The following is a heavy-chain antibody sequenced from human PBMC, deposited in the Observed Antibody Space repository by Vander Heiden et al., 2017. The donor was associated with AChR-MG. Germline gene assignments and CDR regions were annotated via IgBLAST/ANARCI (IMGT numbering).Heavy chain of an antibody. D-gene: IGHD6-6*01. CDR1: GFTFSSYG. CDR3: AKKMGRGAAPPWYMDV. V-gene: IGHV3-30*18. Sequence: QVQLVESGGGVVQPGRSLRLSCAASGFTFSSYGMHWVRQAPGKGLEWVAVISYDGSNKYYADSVKGRFTISRDNSKNTLYLQMNSLRAEDTAVYYCAKKMGRGAAPPWYMDVWGKGTTVTVSS. J-gene: IGHJ6*03. CDR2: ISYDGSNK.